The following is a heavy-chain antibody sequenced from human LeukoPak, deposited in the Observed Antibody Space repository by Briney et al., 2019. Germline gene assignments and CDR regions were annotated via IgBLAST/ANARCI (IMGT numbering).Heavy chain of an antibody. CDR1: GFTSSSYA. Sequence: GGSLRLSCVASGFTSSSYAMTWFRQAPGKGLEWVSSFSGGDGSPYHADSVKGRFTISRDNSKSTLYLQMNSLRAEDTAIYYCAKNGWLRSSGLWGDYWGQGALVTVSS. V-gene: IGHV3-23*01. J-gene: IGHJ4*02. D-gene: IGHD5-12*01. CDR3: AKNGWLRSSGLWGDY. CDR2: FSGGDGSP.